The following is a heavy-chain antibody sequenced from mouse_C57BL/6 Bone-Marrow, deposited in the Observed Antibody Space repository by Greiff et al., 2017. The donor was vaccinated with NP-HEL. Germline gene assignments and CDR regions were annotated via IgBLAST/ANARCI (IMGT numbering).Heavy chain of an antibody. Sequence: VQLQQSGPVLVKPGASVKMSCKASGYTFTDYYMNWVKQSHGQSLEWIGVINPYNGGTSYNQKFKGKATLTVDKSSSTAYMELNSLTSEDSAVYYCALLLWLRLGTFYGMDYWGKGTSVTVSS. V-gene: IGHV1-19*01. CDR3: ALLLWLRLGTFYGMDY. J-gene: IGHJ4*01. D-gene: IGHD2-2*01. CDR1: GYTFTDYY. CDR2: INPYNGGT.